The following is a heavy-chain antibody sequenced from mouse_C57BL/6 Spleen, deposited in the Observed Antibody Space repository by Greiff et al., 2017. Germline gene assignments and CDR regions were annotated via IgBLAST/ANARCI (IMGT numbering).Heavy chain of an antibody. CDR1: GYTFTDYN. CDR2: INPNNGGT. V-gene: IGHV1-18*01. J-gene: IGHJ3*01. Sequence: VHVKQSGPELVKPGASVKIPCKASGYTFTDYNMDWVKQSHGKSLEWIGDINPNNGGTIYNQKFKGKATLTVDKSSSTAYMELRSLTSEDTAVYYCARRGYYYLFAYWGQGTLVTVSA. CDR3: ARRGYYYLFAY. D-gene: IGHD1-1*01.